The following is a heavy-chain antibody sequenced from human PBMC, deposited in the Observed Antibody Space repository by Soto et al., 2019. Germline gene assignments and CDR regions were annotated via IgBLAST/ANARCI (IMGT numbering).Heavy chain of an antibody. Sequence: PVGSLRLSCAASGVTFSNHDMHWVRQAPGKGLEWVAGIRYDGSNKNYADSVKGRFTISRDSSKNTLYLQMNSLRSEDTAVYYCAKDLGGYYDSSGYYSVYWGQGTLVTVSS. CDR3: AKDLGGYYDSSGYYSVY. CDR2: IRYDGSNK. D-gene: IGHD3-22*01. J-gene: IGHJ4*02. V-gene: IGHV3-30*02. CDR1: GVTFSNHD.